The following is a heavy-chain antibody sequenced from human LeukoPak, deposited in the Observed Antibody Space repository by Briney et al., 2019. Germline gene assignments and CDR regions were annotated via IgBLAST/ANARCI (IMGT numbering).Heavy chain of an antibody. CDR2: IYWDDDK. V-gene: IGHV2-5*02. Sequence: SGPTLVKSTQTLTLTCTISGLSLSSSGVGVGWIRQPPGKALEWLVLIYWDDDKRYSPSLKSRLTITKDTSKNQVVLTMNNMDPVDTATYYCAHSGYSYGFDYWGQGTLVTVSS. D-gene: IGHD5-18*01. J-gene: IGHJ4*02. CDR3: AHSGYSYGFDY. CDR1: GLSLSSSGVG.